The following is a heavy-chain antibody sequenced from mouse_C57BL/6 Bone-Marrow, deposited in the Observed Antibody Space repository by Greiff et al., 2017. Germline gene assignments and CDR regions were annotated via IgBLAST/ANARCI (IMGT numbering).Heavy chain of an antibody. J-gene: IGHJ3*01. Sequence: EVKLMESGPELVKPGASVKISCKASGYSFTGYYMNWVKQSPEKSLEWIGEINPSTGGTTYNQKFKAKATLTVDKSSSTAYMQLKSLTSEDSAVYYCARERWLLRRGFAYWGQGTLVTVSA. CDR2: INPSTGGT. D-gene: IGHD2-3*01. CDR3: ARERWLLRRGFAY. CDR1: GYSFTGYY. V-gene: IGHV1-42*01.